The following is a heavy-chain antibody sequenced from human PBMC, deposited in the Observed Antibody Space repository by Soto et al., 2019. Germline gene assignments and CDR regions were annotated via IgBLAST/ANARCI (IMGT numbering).Heavy chain of an antibody. CDR1: GYSFTSYW. J-gene: IGHJ4*02. CDR3: ARANVDTAMVTPNFDY. D-gene: IGHD5-18*01. V-gene: IGHV5-51*01. CDR2: IYPGDSDT. Sequence: GESLKISCKGSGYSFTSYWIGWVRQMPGKGLEWMGIIYPGDSDTRYSPSFQGQVTISADKSISTAYLQWSSLKASDTAMYYCARANVDTAMVTPNFDYWGQGTLVTVSS.